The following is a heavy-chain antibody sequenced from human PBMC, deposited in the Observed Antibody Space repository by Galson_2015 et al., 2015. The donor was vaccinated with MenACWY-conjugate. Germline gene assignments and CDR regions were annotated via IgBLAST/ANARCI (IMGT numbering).Heavy chain of an antibody. Sequence: QSGAEVTKPGESLTISCKLSGYSISSHWIGWARQMPGKGLGWMGIIYPGDSDTRYSPSFQGRVTFSVDKSISTAYLQLSSLKASDTAMYYCARSGSGTWYFDLWGRGTLVTVSS. D-gene: IGHD1-26*01. V-gene: IGHV5-51*01. CDR1: GYSISSHW. J-gene: IGHJ2*01. CDR3: ARSGSGTWYFDL. CDR2: IYPGDSDT.